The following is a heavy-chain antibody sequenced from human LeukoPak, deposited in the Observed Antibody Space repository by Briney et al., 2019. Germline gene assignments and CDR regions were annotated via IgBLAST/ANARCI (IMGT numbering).Heavy chain of an antibody. Sequence: SETLSLTCTVSGGSISSYYWSWIRQPPGKGLEWIGYIYYSGSTNYNPSLKSRVTISVDTSKNQFSLKLSSVTAADTAVYYCARTPRGQWLVDYWGQGTLVTVSS. CDR1: GGSISSYY. D-gene: IGHD6-19*01. J-gene: IGHJ4*02. CDR3: ARTPRGQWLVDY. V-gene: IGHV4-59*01. CDR2: IYYSGST.